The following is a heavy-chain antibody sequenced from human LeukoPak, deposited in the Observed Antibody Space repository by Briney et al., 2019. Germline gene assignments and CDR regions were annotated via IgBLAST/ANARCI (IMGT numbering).Heavy chain of an antibody. J-gene: IGHJ4*02. Sequence: PGGSLRLSCAASEFTFSTYSMNWVRQAPGKGLEWVSGISSNSKYIYHADSVKGRFTISRDSSRNSLYLQMNSLRVEDTAVYYCARDSGVAVGTVTLDYWGQGTLVTVSS. D-gene: IGHD3-16*01. V-gene: IGHV3-21*01. CDR1: EFTFSTYS. CDR3: ARDSGVAVGTVTLDY. CDR2: ISSNSKYI.